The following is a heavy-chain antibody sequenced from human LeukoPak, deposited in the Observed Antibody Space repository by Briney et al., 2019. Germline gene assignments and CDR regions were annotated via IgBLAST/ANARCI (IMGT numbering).Heavy chain of an antibody. J-gene: IGHJ2*01. CDR3: TRDAHRNNWYFDI. CDR2: VFYSEVT. D-gene: IGHD2-21*01. V-gene: IGHV4-59*11. Sequence: PSETLSLTCKVSGDSMTSHSWTWIRQSPGKSLEWIGYVFYSEVTDYNPSLKSRVTISIDTSKLQFFLRLTSVTVADTAVYYCTRDAHRNNWYFDIWGRGTLVTVSS. CDR1: GDSMTSHS.